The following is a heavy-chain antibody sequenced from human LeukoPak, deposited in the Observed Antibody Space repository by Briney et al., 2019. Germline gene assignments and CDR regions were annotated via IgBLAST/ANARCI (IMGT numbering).Heavy chain of an antibody. J-gene: IGHJ4*02. CDR2: ISYDGSNK. CDR1: GFTFSSYG. D-gene: IGHD1-1*01. Sequence: AGTLILSCAASGFTFSSYGMHWVRQAPGKGLEWVAVISYDGSNKYYADSVKGRLTISRDNSKNTLYLQMNRLRGEDTAVYYCAKFPTLENYFDYWGQGTLVTVSS. CDR3: AKFPTLENYFDY. V-gene: IGHV3-30*18.